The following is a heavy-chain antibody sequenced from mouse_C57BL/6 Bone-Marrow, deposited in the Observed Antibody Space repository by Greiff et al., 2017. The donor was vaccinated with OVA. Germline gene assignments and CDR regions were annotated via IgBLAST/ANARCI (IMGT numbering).Heavy chain of an antibody. D-gene: IGHD3-2*02. CDR2: INPNNGGT. CDR3: ARFRLNWYFDV. Sequence: EVKLQESGPELVKPGASVKIPCKASGYTFTDYNMDWVKQSHGKSLEWIGDINPNNGGTIYNQKFKGKATLTVDKSSSTAYMELRSLTSEDTAVYYCARFRLNWYFDVWGTGTTVTVSS. V-gene: IGHV1-18*01. CDR1: GYTFTDYN. J-gene: IGHJ1*03.